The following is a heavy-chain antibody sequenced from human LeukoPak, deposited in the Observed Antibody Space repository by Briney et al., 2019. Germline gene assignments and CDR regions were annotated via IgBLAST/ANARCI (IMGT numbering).Heavy chain of an antibody. J-gene: IGHJ4*02. CDR1: GFTFSSYA. V-gene: IGHV3-30-3*01. CDR3: ARGVSYDYGDYKHYFDY. CDR2: ISYDGSNK. D-gene: IGHD4-17*01. Sequence: PGGSLRLSCAASGFTFSSYAMHWVRQAPGKGLEWVAVISYDGSNKYYADSVKGRFTISRDNSKNTLYLQMNSLRAEDTAVYYCARGVSYDYGDYKHYFDYWGQGTLVTVSS.